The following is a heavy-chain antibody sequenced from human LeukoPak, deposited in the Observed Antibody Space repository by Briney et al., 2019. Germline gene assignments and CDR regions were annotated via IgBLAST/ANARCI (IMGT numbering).Heavy chain of an antibody. D-gene: IGHD4-11*01. J-gene: IGHJ4*02. CDR2: IWSDGTEK. Sequence: QTGGSLRLSCATSGFTFSHYGMHWVRQAPGKGLEWVAVIWSDGTEKYYGDSVKGRFTISRDNSKKTVYLQMNSLRVEDTAVYYCAKDAQRGFDFSNSIESWGQGTLVTVSS. CDR3: AKDAQRGFDFSNSIES. CDR1: GFTFSHYG. V-gene: IGHV3-33*06.